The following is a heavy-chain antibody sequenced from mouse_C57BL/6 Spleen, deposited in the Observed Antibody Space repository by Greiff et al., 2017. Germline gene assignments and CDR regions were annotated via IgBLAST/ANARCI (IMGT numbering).Heavy chain of an antibody. D-gene: IGHD2-4*01. Sequence: EVMLVEPGGGLVKPGGSLKLSCAASGFTFSDYGMHWVRQAPEKGLEWVAYISSGSSTIYYADTVKGRFTISRDNAKNTLFLQMTSLRSEDTAMYYCARGLRGYFDYWGKGTTLTVSS. J-gene: IGHJ2*01. CDR2: ISSGSSTI. CDR3: ARGLRGYFDY. CDR1: GFTFSDYG. V-gene: IGHV5-17*01.